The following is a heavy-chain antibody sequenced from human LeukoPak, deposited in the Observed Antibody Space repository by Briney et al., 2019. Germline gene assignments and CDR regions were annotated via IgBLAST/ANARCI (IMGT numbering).Heavy chain of an antibody. D-gene: IGHD3-22*01. CDR1: GFTFSSFD. CDR3: AKASGDYYDSSGYYYRRYFDY. Sequence: PAGSLRLSCSASGFTFSSFDMSWVPQALGKGLEGVSAISGSGSSSYYADSVRGRFTTSRDNSKNTLYLQMNSLRAEDTAVYYCAKASGDYYDSSGYYYRRYFDYWGQGTLVTVSS. V-gene: IGHV3-23*01. CDR2: ISGSGSSS. J-gene: IGHJ4*02.